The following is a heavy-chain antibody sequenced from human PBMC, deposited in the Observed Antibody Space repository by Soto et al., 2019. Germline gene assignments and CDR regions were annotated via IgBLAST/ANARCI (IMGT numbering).Heavy chain of an antibody. CDR3: GLGYCSGGSCYGDY. CDR2: ISAYNGNT. CDR1: GYTFTSYG. Sequence: ASVKVSCKASGYTFTSYGIGWVRQAPGQGLEWMGWISAYNGNTNYAQKLQGRVTMTTDTSTSTAYMELRSLRSDDTAVYYCGLGYCSGGSCYGDYWGQGTLVTVSS. D-gene: IGHD2-15*01. J-gene: IGHJ4*02. V-gene: IGHV1-18*01.